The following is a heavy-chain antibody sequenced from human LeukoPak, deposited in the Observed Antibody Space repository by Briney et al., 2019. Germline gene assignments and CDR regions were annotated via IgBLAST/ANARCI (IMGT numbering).Heavy chain of an antibody. CDR2: IYTSGST. Sequence: SETLSLTCTVSGGSISSGSYYWSWIRQPAGKGLEWIGHIYTSGSTNYNPSLKSRVTISVDTSKNQFSLKLSSVTAADTAVYYCARDIAPDYGDYGYWFDPWGQGTLVTVSS. D-gene: IGHD4-17*01. V-gene: IGHV4-61*09. J-gene: IGHJ5*02. CDR1: GGSISSGSYY. CDR3: ARDIAPDYGDYGYWFDP.